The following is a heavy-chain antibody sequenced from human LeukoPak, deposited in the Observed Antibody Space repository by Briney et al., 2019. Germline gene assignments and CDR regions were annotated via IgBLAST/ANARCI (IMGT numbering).Heavy chain of an antibody. CDR2: INPNSGGT. CDR3: ARGRISSSWYVTYYCYYYMDV. J-gene: IGHJ6*03. CDR1: GYTFTGYY. D-gene: IGHD6-13*01. Sequence: ASVKVSCKASGYTFTGYYMHWVRQAPGQGLEWMGWINPNSGGTNYAQKFQGRVTMTRETSISTAYMELSRLRSEDTAVYYCARGRISSSWYVTYYCYYYMDVWGKGTTVTVSS. V-gene: IGHV1-2*02.